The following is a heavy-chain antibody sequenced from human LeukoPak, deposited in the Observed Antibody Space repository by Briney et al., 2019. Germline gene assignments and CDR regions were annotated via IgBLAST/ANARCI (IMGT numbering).Heavy chain of an antibody. CDR3: AISDYVWGFAS. CDR1: GVTLIGYH. D-gene: IGHD3-16*01. Sequence: ASVKVSCKAFGVTLIGYHMHWVRQAPGRRPEWMGWIDRISGASSPAQKFQGRVTMTRDTSMSTFYMDMSGLTSDDTAIYYCAISDYVWGFASWGVRTLVTVSS. V-gene: IGHV1-2*02. J-gene: IGHJ4*02. CDR2: IDRISGAS.